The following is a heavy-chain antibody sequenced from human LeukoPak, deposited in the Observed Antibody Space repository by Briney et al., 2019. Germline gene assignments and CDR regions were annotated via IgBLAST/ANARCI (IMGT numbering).Heavy chain of an antibody. J-gene: IGHJ4*02. CDR3: ARSPASYDILTGYRFDY. Sequence: SETLSLTCAVYGGSFSGYYWSWIRQPPGKGLEWIGEINHSGSTNYNPSLKSRVTISVDTSKNQFSLKLSSVTAADTAVYYCARSPASYDILTGYRFDYWGQGTLVTVSS. CDR2: INHSGST. V-gene: IGHV4-34*01. CDR1: GGSFSGYY. D-gene: IGHD3-9*01.